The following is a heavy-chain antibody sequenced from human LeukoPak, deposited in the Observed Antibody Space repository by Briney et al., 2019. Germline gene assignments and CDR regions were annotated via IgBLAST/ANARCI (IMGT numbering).Heavy chain of an antibody. Sequence: GESLKISCKGSGYSFTSYWIGWVRQMPGKGLEWMGIIYPGDSDTRYSPSFQGRVTISADKSISTAYLQWSSLKASDTAMYYCARRGGRYSGRDAFDIWGQGTMVTVSS. J-gene: IGHJ3*02. CDR2: IYPGDSDT. CDR1: GYSFTSYW. D-gene: IGHD1-26*01. CDR3: ARRGGRYSGRDAFDI. V-gene: IGHV5-51*01.